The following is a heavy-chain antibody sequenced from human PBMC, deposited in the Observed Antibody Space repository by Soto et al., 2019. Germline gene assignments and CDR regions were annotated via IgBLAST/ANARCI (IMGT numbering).Heavy chain of an antibody. J-gene: IGHJ5*02. Sequence: SQTLSLTCAISGDSVSSNSAAWNWIRQSPSRGLEWLGRTYYRSKWYNDYAVSVESRITIDPDTSKNQFSLQLNSVTPEDTAVYYCARGEQQLVWGGNWFDPWGQGTLVTVSS. CDR2: TYYRSKWYN. V-gene: IGHV6-1*01. CDR1: GDSVSSNSAA. D-gene: IGHD6-13*01. CDR3: ARGEQQLVWGGNWFDP.